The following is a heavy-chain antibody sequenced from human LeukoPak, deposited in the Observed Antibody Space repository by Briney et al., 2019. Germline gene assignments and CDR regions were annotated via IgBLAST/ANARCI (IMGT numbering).Heavy chain of an antibody. CDR1: GFTFSSYW. Sequence: PGGSLRLSCAASGFTFSSYWMHWVPQAPGKGLVWVSRIKSDGSSTSYADSVKGRFTISRDNAKNTLYLQMNSLRAEDTAVYYCARDPYSSSWPGSSYYFDYWGQGTLVTVSS. J-gene: IGHJ4*02. V-gene: IGHV3-74*01. CDR2: IKSDGSST. CDR3: ARDPYSSSWPGSSYYFDY. D-gene: IGHD6-13*01.